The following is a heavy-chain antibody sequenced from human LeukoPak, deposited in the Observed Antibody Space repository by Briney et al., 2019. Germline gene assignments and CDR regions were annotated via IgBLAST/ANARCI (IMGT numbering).Heavy chain of an antibody. Sequence: SETLSLTCAVYGGSFSGYYWSWIRQPPGKGLEWIGEINHSGSTNYNPSLKSRVTISVDTSKNQFSLKLSSVTAADTAVYYCARDSGYSSGWLGYYYYMDVWGKGTTVTISS. J-gene: IGHJ6*03. D-gene: IGHD6-19*01. V-gene: IGHV4-34*01. CDR2: INHSGST. CDR3: ARDSGYSSGWLGYYYYMDV. CDR1: GGSFSGYY.